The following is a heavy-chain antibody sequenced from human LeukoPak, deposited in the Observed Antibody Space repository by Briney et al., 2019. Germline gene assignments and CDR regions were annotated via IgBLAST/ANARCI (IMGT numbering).Heavy chain of an antibody. J-gene: IGHJ4*02. Sequence: ASVKVSCKASGYTFTSYAMNWVRQAPGQGLEWMGWINTNTGNPTYAQGFTGRFVFSLDTSVSTAYLQISSLKAEDAAVYYCARGLLWFGELLQVDYWGQGTLVTVSS. CDR2: INTNTGNP. D-gene: IGHD3-10*01. CDR3: ARGLLWFGELLQVDY. CDR1: GYTFTSYA. V-gene: IGHV7-4-1*02.